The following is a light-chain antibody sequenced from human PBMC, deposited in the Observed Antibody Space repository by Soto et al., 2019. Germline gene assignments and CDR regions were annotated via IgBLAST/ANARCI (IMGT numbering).Light chain of an antibody. J-gene: IGKJ1*01. CDR1: QSISIN. CDR2: GAF. CDR3: QQFRNWPWT. V-gene: IGKV3D-15*01. Sequence: EIVFTQSPDTLSVSARVXAPLSSRACQSISINLAWYQHRPGQAPRLLIQGAFTRATGVPARISGSGSGTEFTLTISSLQSEDFAVYYCQQFRNWPWTFGQGTKVDIK.